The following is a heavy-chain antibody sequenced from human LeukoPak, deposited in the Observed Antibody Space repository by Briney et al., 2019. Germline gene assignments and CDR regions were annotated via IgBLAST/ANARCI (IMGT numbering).Heavy chain of an antibody. CDR1: GGTFSSYA. J-gene: IGHJ4*02. CDR3: ARHGSGSYYNPPDY. D-gene: IGHD3-10*01. V-gene: IGHV1-69*05. Sequence: SVKVSCKASGGTFSSYAISWVRQAPGQGLEWMGGIIPIFGTANYAQKFQGRVTITTDESTSTAYMELSSLRSEDTAAYYCARHGSGSYYNPPDYWGQGTLVTVSS. CDR2: IIPIFGTA.